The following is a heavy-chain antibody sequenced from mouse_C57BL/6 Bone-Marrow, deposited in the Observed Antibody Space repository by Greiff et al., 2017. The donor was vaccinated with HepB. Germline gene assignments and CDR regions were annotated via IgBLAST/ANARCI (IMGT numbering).Heavy chain of an antibody. V-gene: IGHV1-15*01. J-gene: IGHJ3*01. CDR3: TRGLRCVY. CDR1: GYTFTDYE. CDR2: IDPETGGT. D-gene: IGHD2-13*01. Sequence: QVQLQQSGAELVRPGASVTLSCKASGYTFTDYEMHWVKQTPVHGLEWIGAIDPETGGTAYNQKFKGKAILTADKSSSTAYMELRSLTSEDYAVYYCTRGLRCVYWGQGTLVTVSA.